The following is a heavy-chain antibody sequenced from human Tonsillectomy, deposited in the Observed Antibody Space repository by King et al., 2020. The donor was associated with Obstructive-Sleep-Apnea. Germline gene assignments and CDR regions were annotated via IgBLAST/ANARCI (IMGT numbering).Heavy chain of an antibody. CDR3: AGDRRRFPDYYYGMDV. Sequence: VQLVESGAEVKKPGASGKVSCKASGYTFTGYYMHWVRQAPGQALEWMGCINPNSGGTNYAQQFQGRVTSARDTSISTAYMELSRLRSDDTAVYYCAGDRRRFPDYYYGMDVWGQGTTVTVSS. J-gene: IGHJ6*02. D-gene: IGHD3-10*01. CDR1: GYTFTGYY. CDR2: INPNSGGT. V-gene: IGHV1-2*01.